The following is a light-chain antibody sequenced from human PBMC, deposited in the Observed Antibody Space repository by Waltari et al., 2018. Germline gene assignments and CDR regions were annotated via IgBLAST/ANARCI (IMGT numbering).Light chain of an antibody. CDR1: QSVRINY. J-gene: IGKJ4*01. V-gene: IGKV3-20*01. Sequence: EIVLTQSPGTLSLSPGERATLSCRASQSVRINYLAWYQQKPGQAPRLLIYGASSRATGIPDRFSGSASGTDFTLTISRLEPEDCAVYCCQQYGSSPLTFGGGTKVEIK. CDR2: GAS. CDR3: QQYGSSPLT.